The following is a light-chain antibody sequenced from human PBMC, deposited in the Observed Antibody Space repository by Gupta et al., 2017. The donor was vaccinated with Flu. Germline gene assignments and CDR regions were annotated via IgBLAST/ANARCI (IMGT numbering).Light chain of an antibody. Sequence: AVSLGEGATISCKSSQNISYDNKSYLAWYQRKPGQSPRLLIYWASTRESGVPDRFSGSGSGTDFSLSISRLQAEDVAVYSCQQYFRSPLTFGGGTKVE. CDR3: QQYFRSPLT. V-gene: IGKV4-1*01. CDR2: WAS. CDR1: QNISYDNKSY. J-gene: IGKJ4*01.